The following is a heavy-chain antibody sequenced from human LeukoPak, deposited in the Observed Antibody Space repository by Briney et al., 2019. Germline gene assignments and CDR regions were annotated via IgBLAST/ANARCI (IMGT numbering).Heavy chain of an antibody. V-gene: IGHV3-30*02. CDR3: AKDVSLQDYYYYYTDV. CDR2: IRYDGSNK. CDR1: GFTFSSYG. Sequence: GGSLRLSCAASGFTFSSYGMHWVRQAPGKGLEGGAFIRYDGSNKYYADSAKGRFTISRDNSKNTLYLQMNSLRAEDTAVYYCAKDVSLQDYYYYYTDVWGKGTTVTISS. J-gene: IGHJ6*03. D-gene: IGHD2/OR15-2a*01.